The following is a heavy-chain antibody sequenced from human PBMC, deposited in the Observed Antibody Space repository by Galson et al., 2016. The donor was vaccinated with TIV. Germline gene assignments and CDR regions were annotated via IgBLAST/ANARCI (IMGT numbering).Heavy chain of an antibody. V-gene: IGHV1-8*02. D-gene: IGHD2-15*01. CDR1: RNTFSSYD. Sequence: SVKVSCKASRNTFSSYDINWVRQATGQGLEWMGWMNPDSGNTGYAQNFQGRVTMTRNTSISTAYMELSSLRSEDTAVYYCARGHSGGGYYYYYLDVWGTGTTVTVSS. CDR2: MNPDSGNT. J-gene: IGHJ6*03. CDR3: ARGHSGGGYYYYYLDV.